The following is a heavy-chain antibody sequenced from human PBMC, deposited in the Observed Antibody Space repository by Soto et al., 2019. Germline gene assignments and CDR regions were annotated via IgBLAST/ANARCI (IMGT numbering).Heavy chain of an antibody. CDR2: IYHSGST. CDR3: ARRKGPLTYCSGGSCENWFDP. V-gene: IGHV4-30-2*01. J-gene: IGHJ5*02. D-gene: IGHD2-15*01. Sequence: PSETLSLTCAVSGGSISSGGYSWGWIRQPPGKGLEWIGYIYHSGSTYYNPSLKSRVTISVDRSKNQFSLKLSSVTAADTAVYYCARRKGPLTYCSGGSCENWFDPWGQGTLVTVS. CDR1: GGSISSGGYS.